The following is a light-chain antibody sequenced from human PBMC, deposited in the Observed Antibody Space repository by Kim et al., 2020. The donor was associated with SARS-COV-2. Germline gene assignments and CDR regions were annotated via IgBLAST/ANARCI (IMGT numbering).Light chain of an antibody. V-gene: IGKV1-27*01. J-gene: IGKJ4*01. CDR2: AAS. CDR1: QGISNY. CDR3: QKYNSAALT. Sequence: ASLGDRVTISCRASQGISNYLAWYQQKPGKVPKLLIYAASTLQSGVPSRFSGSGSGTDFTLTISSLQPEDVATYYCQKYNSAALTFGGGTKVDIK.